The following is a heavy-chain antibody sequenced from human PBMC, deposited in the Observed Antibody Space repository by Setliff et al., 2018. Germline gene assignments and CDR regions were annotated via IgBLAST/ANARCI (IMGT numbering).Heavy chain of an antibody. J-gene: IGHJ4*02. Sequence: SETLSLTCAVSGYSISSGYYWGWIRQPPGKGLEWVGNIGHTGSINYNPSLKSRRTISRDTSKNQVYLKLNSVTATDTAVYYCARDLGHGGDSDYWGQGILVTVSS. CDR3: ARDLGHGGDSDY. V-gene: IGHV4-38-2*02. CDR1: GYSISSGYY. D-gene: IGHD2-21*02. CDR2: IGHTGSI.